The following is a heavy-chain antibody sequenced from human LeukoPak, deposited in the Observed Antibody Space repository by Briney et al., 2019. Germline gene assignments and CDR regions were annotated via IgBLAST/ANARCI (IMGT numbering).Heavy chain of an antibody. CDR2: ISYDGSNK. Sequence: GGSLRLSCAASGFTFSSYWMHWVRQAPGKGLEWVAVISYDGSNKYYADSVKGRFTISRDNSKNTLYLQMNSLRAEDTAVYYCARVRGVVVLSTDYWGQGTLVTVSS. CDR3: ARVRGVVVLSTDY. J-gene: IGHJ4*02. V-gene: IGHV3-30-3*01. D-gene: IGHD2-2*01. CDR1: GFTFSSYW.